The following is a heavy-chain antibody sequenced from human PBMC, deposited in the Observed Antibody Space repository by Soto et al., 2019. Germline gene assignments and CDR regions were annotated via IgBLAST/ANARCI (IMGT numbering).Heavy chain of an antibody. V-gene: IGHV1-69*01. J-gene: IGHJ3*02. D-gene: IGHD3-22*01. Sequence: QVQLVQSGAEVKKPGSLVKVSCKASGGTFSSYAISWVRQAPGQGLEWMGGIIPIFGTANYAQKFQGRVTITSDESTSTAYMELSSLRSEDTAVYYCAREFRHYYDSSGSDAFDIWGQGTMVTVSS. CDR3: AREFRHYYDSSGSDAFDI. CDR1: GGTFSSYA. CDR2: IIPIFGTA.